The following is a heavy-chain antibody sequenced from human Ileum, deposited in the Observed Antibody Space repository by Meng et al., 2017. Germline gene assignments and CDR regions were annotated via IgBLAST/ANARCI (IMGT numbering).Heavy chain of an antibody. CDR1: GFTFSSYS. J-gene: IGHJ6*02. D-gene: IGHD6-19*01. CDR3: ASIQGAGTVYGMDV. V-gene: IGHV3-21*01. CDR2: ISSSSRYI. Sequence: GGSLRLSCAASGFTFSSYSMNWVRQAPGKGLEWVSSISSSSRYIYYADSVKGRFTISRDNAKNSLYLQMNSLRAEDTAVYYCASIQGAGTVYGMDVWGQGTMVTVSS.